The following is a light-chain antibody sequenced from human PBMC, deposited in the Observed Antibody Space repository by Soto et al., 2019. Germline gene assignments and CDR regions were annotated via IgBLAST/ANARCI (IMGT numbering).Light chain of an antibody. CDR3: QQYDKLSSGT. J-gene: IGKJ5*01. V-gene: IGKV1-33*01. CDR2: AQX. Sequence: IHMTQTPSSLPASVGDRVTVTXHASEDTSLHLHWYRQQPVXXPQIXXXAQXHLETGVPSRFIGSGSGKAFTFTLRNLQPEYLATYYCQQYDKLSSGTFGQGTRLEIK. CDR1: EDTSLH.